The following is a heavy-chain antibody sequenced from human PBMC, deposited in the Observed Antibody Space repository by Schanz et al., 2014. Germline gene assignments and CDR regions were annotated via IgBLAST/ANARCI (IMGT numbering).Heavy chain of an antibody. J-gene: IGHJ6*02. Sequence: QVQLVQSGAEVKKPGASVKVYCKASGYTFTTYYLHWVRQAPGQGLEWMGIINPTGGSTTYAEKFRGRVTMTSDTSTSTVYMELSGLTSEDTAVYYCGRGGGAYPQKYGMDVWGQGTTVTVSS. V-gene: IGHV1-46*01. CDR3: GRGGGAYPQKYGMDV. D-gene: IGHD3-16*01. CDR2: INPTGGST. CDR1: GYTFTTYY.